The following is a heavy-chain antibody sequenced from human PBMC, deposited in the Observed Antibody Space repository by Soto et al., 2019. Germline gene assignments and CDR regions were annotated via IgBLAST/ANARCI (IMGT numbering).Heavy chain of an antibody. CDR2: IIPLFGTT. D-gene: IGHD3-16*02. J-gene: IGHJ4*02. CDR1: GGTFRAYA. CDR3: ATNNRASYHFDY. Sequence: GASVKVSCTASGGTFRAYAISWVRQAPGQGLEWMGGIIPLFGTTNYAQRFQGRVTITADDSTRTASMELSSLRSEDTAVYYCATNNRASYHFDYWGQGTPVTVSS. V-gene: IGHV1-69*13.